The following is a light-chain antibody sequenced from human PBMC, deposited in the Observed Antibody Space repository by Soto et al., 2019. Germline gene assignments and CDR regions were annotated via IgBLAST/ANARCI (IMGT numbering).Light chain of an antibody. J-gene: IGLJ2*01. CDR3: SSYTTRSTVV. CDR1: NSDVGAYDY. Sequence: QSAVTQPASVSGSPGQSITISCTGTNSDVGAYDYVSWYQQHPGKAPKLMIYDVIYRPSGVSNRFSGSKSANTASLTISGLQAEDEADYYCSSYTTRSTVVFGGGTKLTVL. CDR2: DVI. V-gene: IGLV2-14*03.